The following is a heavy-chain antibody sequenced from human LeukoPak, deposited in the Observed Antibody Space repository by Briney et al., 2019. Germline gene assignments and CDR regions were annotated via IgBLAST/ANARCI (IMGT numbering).Heavy chain of an antibody. Sequence: VASVKVSCKASGYTFTGYYMHWVRQAPGQGLEWMGWINPNSGGTNYAQKFQGRVTMTRDTSISTAYMELSRLRSDDTAVYYCARDRGYSGYGPFDYWGQGTLVTVSS. CDR3: ARDRGYSGYGPFDY. D-gene: IGHD5-12*01. J-gene: IGHJ4*02. CDR1: GYTFTGYY. CDR2: INPNSGGT. V-gene: IGHV1-2*02.